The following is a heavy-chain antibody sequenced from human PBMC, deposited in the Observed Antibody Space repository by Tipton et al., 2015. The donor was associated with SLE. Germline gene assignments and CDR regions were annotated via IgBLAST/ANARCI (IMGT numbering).Heavy chain of an antibody. CDR2: IYDSGST. V-gene: IGHV4-59*11. Sequence: TLSLTCTVSGGSISSHYSSLIRQLPGKGLEWSGYIYDSGSTNYNLSLKSRVTIPVDTSKNQFSLKLSSETAADTAVYDCAWDRGPWLVDYWGQGTLVTVSS. J-gene: IGHJ4*02. CDR1: GGSISSHY. D-gene: IGHD6-19*01. CDR3: AWDRGPWLVDY.